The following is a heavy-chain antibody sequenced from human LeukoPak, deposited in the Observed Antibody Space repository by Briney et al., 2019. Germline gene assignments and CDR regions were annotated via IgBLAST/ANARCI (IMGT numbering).Heavy chain of an antibody. V-gene: IGHV3-21*01. CDR2: ISSSSISI. CDR3: ARDRSRGWDDAFDI. CDR1: GFTFSSYS. J-gene: IGHJ3*02. D-gene: IGHD6-19*01. Sequence: GGSLRLSCAASGFTFSSYSMNWVRQAPGKGLEWVSSISSSSISIYYADSVKGRFTISRDNARNSLYLQVNSLRAEDTAVYYCARDRSRGWDDAFDIWGQGTMVTVS.